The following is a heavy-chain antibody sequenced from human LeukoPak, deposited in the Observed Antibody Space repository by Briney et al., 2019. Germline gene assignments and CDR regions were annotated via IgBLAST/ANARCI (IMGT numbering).Heavy chain of an antibody. CDR2: IRYDGTNK. CDR1: VFTFRSYG. V-gene: IGHV3-30*02. D-gene: IGHD5-18*01. CDR3: TSDLIREDTAMVSHAFDI. J-gene: IGHJ3*02. Sequence: PGGSLRLSCAASVFTFRSYGVHWVRQAPGKGLEWVAIIRYDGTNKYYADSVKGRFTISRDNAKNSLYLQMNSLKTEDTAVYYCTSDLIREDTAMVSHAFDIWGQGTMVTVSS.